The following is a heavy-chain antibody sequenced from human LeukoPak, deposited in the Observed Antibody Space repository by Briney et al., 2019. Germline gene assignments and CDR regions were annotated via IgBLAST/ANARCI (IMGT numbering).Heavy chain of an antibody. CDR3: ARVRHCSSTSCYYYYGMDV. CDR1: GYTFTNYY. J-gene: IGHJ6*02. V-gene: IGHV1-46*01. D-gene: IGHD2-2*01. CDR2: INPSGGST. Sequence: GASVTVSCKASGYTFTNYYMHWVRQAPGQGLEWMGIINPSGGSTSYTQKFQGRVTMTRDTSTSTVYMELSSLRSEDTAVYYCARVRHCSSTSCYYYYGMDVWGQGTTVTVSS.